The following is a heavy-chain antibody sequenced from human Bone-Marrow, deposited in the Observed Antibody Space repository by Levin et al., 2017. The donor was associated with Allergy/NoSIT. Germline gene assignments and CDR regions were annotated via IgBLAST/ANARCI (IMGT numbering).Heavy chain of an antibody. CDR2: ISGSGGST. V-gene: IGHV3-23*01. CDR1: GFTFSSYA. J-gene: IGHJ4*02. D-gene: IGHD2-15*01. CDR3: AKSFYLRSAYCSGGSCYGLYPYYFDY. Sequence: PGGSLRLSCAASGFTFSSYAMSWVRQAPGKGLEWVSAISGSGGSTYYADSVKGRFTISRDNSKNTLYLQMNSLRAEDTAVYYCAKSFYLRSAYCSGGSCYGLYPYYFDYWGQGTLVTVSS.